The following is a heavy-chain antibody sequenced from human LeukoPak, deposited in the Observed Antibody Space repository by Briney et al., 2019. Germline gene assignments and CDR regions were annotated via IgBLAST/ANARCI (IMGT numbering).Heavy chain of an antibody. CDR2: ISSSSSYI. Sequence: TGGSLRLSCAASGFTFSSYSMNWVRQAPGKGLEWVSSISSSSSYIYYADSVKGRFTISRDNAKNSLYLQMNSLRAEDTAVYYCARANKGGWLLDYWGQGTLVTVSS. J-gene: IGHJ4*02. V-gene: IGHV3-21*01. CDR1: GFTFSSYS. D-gene: IGHD6-19*01. CDR3: ARANKGGWLLDY.